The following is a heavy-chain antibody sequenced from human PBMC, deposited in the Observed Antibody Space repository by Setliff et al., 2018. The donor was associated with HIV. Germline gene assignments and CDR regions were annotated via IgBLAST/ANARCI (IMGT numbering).Heavy chain of an antibody. Sequence: SVKVSCKASGDTFRMDTISWLRQAPGHGPEWMGGIVAAFGSTTYAQKFQGRVRITADASTSTVYMEPRSLTPEDTAVYYCARDGSGILRGTFDIWGQGTLVTVSS. CDR3: ARDGSGILRGTFDI. CDR1: GDTFRMDT. D-gene: IGHD3-10*01. V-gene: IGHV1-69*13. J-gene: IGHJ3*02. CDR2: IVAAFGST.